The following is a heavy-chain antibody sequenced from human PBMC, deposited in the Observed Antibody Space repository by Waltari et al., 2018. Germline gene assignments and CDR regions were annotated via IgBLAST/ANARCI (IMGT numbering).Heavy chain of an antibody. CDR1: GFTFSSCW. D-gene: IGHD5-12*01. J-gene: IGHJ5*02. CDR2: INSDGSTT. Sequence: EVQLVESGGGLVQPGGSLRLSCAASGFTFSSCWMHWFRQAPGNGLVWVSRINSDGSTTGYADSVKGRFTISRDNTKNTLSLQMNSLRDEDTAVYYCAVYLRSSPFDPWGQGTLVTVSS. V-gene: IGHV3-74*01. CDR3: AVYLRSSPFDP.